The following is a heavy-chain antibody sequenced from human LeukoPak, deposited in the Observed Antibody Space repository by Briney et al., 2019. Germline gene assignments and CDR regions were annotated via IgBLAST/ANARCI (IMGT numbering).Heavy chain of an antibody. CDR2: IRYDGSNK. Sequence: GGSLRLSCAASGFTFSSYGMHWVRQAPGKGLEWVAFIRYDGSNKYYADSVKGRFTISRDNSKNTLYLQMNSLRAEDTAVYYCAAPWSYLIEDLGAFDIWGQGTMVTVSS. CDR1: GFTFSSYG. CDR3: AAPWSYLIEDLGAFDI. V-gene: IGHV3-30*02. D-gene: IGHD2-15*01. J-gene: IGHJ3*02.